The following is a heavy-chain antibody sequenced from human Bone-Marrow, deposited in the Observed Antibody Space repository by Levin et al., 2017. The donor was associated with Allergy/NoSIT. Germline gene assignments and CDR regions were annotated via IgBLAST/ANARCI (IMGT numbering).Heavy chain of an antibody. V-gene: IGHV6-1*01. D-gene: IGHD6-13*01. Sequence: KPSETLSLTCAISGDSVSSNSAAWNWIRQSPSRGLEWLGRTYYRSKWYNDYAVSVKSRITINSDTSKNQFSLQLNSVTPEDTAVYYCARENPIAAAGTAYDALDIWGQGTMVTVSS. J-gene: IGHJ3*02. CDR2: TYYRSKWYN. CDR1: GDSVSSNSAA. CDR3: ARENPIAAAGTAYDALDI.